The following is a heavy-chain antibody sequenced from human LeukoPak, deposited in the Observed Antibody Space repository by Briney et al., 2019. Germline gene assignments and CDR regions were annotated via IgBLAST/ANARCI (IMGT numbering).Heavy chain of an antibody. Sequence: SVKVSCKASGGTFSSYAISWVRQAPGQGLEWMGRIIPILGIANYAQKFQGRVTITTDESTSTAYMELSSLRSEDTAVYYCARGEVATKLGFDYWGQGTLVTVSS. J-gene: IGHJ4*02. D-gene: IGHD5-12*01. CDR2: IIPILGIA. CDR1: GGTFSSYA. CDR3: ARGEVATKLGFDY. V-gene: IGHV1-69*04.